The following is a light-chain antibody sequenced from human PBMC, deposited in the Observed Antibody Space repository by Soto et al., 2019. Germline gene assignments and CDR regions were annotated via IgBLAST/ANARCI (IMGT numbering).Light chain of an antibody. V-gene: IGKV3-20*01. CDR1: QSVSSNY. J-gene: IGKJ1*01. CDR2: GAS. Sequence: EIVLTQSPGTLSLSPGERATLSCRTNQSVSSNYLAWYHQKPGQAPRLLIYGASSRATGIPDRFSGSGSGTDFTLTISRLEPEDFAVNYCQQYGSSGTFGQGTKVDIK. CDR3: QQYGSSGT.